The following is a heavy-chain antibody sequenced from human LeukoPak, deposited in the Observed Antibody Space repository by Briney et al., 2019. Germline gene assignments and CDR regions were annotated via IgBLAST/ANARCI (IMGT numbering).Heavy chain of an antibody. CDR2: INPSGGST. V-gene: IGHV1-46*01. CDR1: GYTFTSYY. J-gene: IGHJ4*02. Sequence: ASVKVSCKASGYTFTSYYMHWVRQAPGQGLEWMGIINPSGGSTSYAQKFQGRVTMTRDMSTSTVYMELSSLRSEDTAVYYCAKESTWVSSQPPKGVDTASTLKNDEEYYFDYWGQGTLVTVSS. D-gene: IGHD5-18*01. CDR3: AKESTWVSSQPPKGVDTASTLKNDEEYYFDY.